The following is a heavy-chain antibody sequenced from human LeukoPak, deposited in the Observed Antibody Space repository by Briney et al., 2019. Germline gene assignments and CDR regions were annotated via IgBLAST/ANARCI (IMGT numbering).Heavy chain of an antibody. D-gene: IGHD5-12*01. Sequence: GGSLRLSCAASGFTFSSYRMSWVRQAPGKGLEWVANIKQDGSEKYYVDSVKGRFTISRDNSKNTLYLQMNSLRAEDTAVYYCARIYSGYDLFDYWGQGTLVTVSS. J-gene: IGHJ4*02. CDR3: ARIYSGYDLFDY. CDR1: GFTFSSYR. CDR2: IKQDGSEK. V-gene: IGHV3-7*01.